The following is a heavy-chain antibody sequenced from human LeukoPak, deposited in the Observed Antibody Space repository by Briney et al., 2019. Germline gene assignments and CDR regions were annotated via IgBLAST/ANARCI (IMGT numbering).Heavy chain of an antibody. CDR1: GGPIRTFY. J-gene: IGHJ4*02. D-gene: IGHD2/OR15-2a*01. Sequence: NPSETLSLTCTISGGPIRTFYWSWIRQPPGMGLEWIGYIYTSGSPNYNPSLKSRVTRSLDTSENQFSLKRRSVTAADTAVYYCARGDFYRYYFDYWGQGTLVTVSS. V-gene: IGHV4-4*09. CDR3: ARGDFYRYYFDY. CDR2: IYTSGSP.